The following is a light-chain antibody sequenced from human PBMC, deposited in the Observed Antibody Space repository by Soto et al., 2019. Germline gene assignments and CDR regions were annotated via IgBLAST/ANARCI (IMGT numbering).Light chain of an antibody. J-gene: IGKJ5*01. CDR3: QQYDNWPPIT. Sequence: EVVMTQSPDTLSVSPGERVTLSCRASHSISNNLAWYQQKPGQAPRLLIYGASTRATGIPARFSGSGSGTEFTLTISSLQSEDFAVYYCQQYDNWPPITFGQGTRLEIK. CDR1: HSISNN. CDR2: GAS. V-gene: IGKV3-15*01.